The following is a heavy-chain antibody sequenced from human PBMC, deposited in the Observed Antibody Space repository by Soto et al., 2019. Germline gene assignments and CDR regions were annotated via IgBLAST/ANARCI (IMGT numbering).Heavy chain of an antibody. D-gene: IGHD2-8*02. CDR1: GFTFSSYY. CDR3: VRDILAPGSFVYFDY. V-gene: IGHV3-7*05. CDR2: MNQDGSEK. Sequence: EVRLVESGGGLVQPGGSLRLCCVASGFTFSSYYMTWVRQAPGEGLEWVANMNQDGSEKYYVDSVKGRFIISRDNAENSLYLEVSSLRADDTAVYYCVRDILAPGSFVYFDYWGQGTLVTVSS. J-gene: IGHJ4*02.